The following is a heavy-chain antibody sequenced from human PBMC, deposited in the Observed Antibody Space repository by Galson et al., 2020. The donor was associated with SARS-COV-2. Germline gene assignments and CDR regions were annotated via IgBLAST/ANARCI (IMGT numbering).Heavy chain of an antibody. D-gene: IGHD1-26*01. Sequence: QLGESLKISCAASGFTFSSYAMHWVRQAPGKGLEWVAVISYDGSNKYYADSVKGRFTISRDNSKNTLYLQMNSLRAEDTAVYYCARVIGSYLSYFDYWGQGTLVTVSS. CDR2: ISYDGSNK. V-gene: IGHV3-30*04. J-gene: IGHJ4*02. CDR3: ARVIGSYLSYFDY. CDR1: GFTFSSYA.